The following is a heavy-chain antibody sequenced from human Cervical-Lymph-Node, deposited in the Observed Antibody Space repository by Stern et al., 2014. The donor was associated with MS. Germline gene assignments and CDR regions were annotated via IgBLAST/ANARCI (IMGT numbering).Heavy chain of an antibody. CDR2: IYHSGAS. Sequence: QVQLQESGPGLVKPSGTMSLTCAVSGGSVSSNNWWSWVRQSPGKGLEWIGNIYHSGASDYRPSVRSRVSISLDNPKNRLSLHLTAVTAADTAVYYCARERQQYCNSEGCSYWYFDLWGRGTLVTVSS. D-gene: IGHD2/OR15-2a*01. J-gene: IGHJ2*01. CDR1: GGSVSSNNW. V-gene: IGHV4-4*02. CDR3: ARERQQYCNSEGCSYWYFDL.